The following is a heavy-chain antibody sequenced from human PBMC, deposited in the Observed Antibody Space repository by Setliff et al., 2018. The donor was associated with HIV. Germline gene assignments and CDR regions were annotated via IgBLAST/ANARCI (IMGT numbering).Heavy chain of an antibody. CDR1: GGSLSGHY. CDR2: INHSGDT. CDR3: ARDFQPQVRGSF. Sequence: SETLSLTCAVYGGSLSGHYWSWVRQPPGRGLKWIGEINHSGDTNYNPSLKSRVTISLDTSKSHVSLRLRSVTAADTAVYYCARDFQPQVRGSFWGQGALVTVSS. D-gene: IGHD3-10*01. V-gene: IGHV4-34*01. J-gene: IGHJ4*02.